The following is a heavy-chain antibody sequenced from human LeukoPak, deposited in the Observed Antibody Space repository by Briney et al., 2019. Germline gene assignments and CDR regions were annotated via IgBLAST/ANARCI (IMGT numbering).Heavy chain of an antibody. J-gene: IGHJ6*02. CDR3: ARDHVPSASYYYGMDV. V-gene: IGHV3-30-3*01. Sequence: GGSLRLSCAASGFTFGSYTMHWVRQAPGKGLEWVAVISYDGSNKYYADSVKGQFTISRDNSKNTLYLQMNSLRAEDTAVYYCARDHVPSASYYYGMDVWGQGTTVTVSS. CDR2: ISYDGSNK. CDR1: GFTFGSYT. D-gene: IGHD2-2*01.